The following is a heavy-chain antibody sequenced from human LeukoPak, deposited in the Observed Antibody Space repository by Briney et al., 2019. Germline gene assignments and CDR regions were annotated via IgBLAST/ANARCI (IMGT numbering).Heavy chain of an antibody. CDR1: GFTVSNNY. D-gene: IGHD6-13*01. CDR3: ARERGGLGAAAGTDDY. CDR2: IYSGGKT. J-gene: IGHJ4*02. V-gene: IGHV3-66*01. Sequence: GGSLRLSCVASGFTVSNNYMTWVRQAPGKGLEWVSLIYSGGKTYYADSVKGRFTISRDDSKNTVYLQMSSLRAEDTAVYYCARERGGLGAAAGTDDYWGQGTLVTVSS.